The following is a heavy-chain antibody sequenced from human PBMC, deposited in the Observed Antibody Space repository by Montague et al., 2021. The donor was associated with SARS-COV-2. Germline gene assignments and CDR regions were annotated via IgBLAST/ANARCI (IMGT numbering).Heavy chain of an antibody. D-gene: IGHD3-16*01. CDR3: ARVRPHGGSLTLGCFDP. V-gene: IGHV5-51*03. Sequence: QSGAEVKKPGESLTISCNASGYIFTKYWIGWVRQMPGKGLEWMGIIYPGDSDTRYSPSFQGQVTMSVDKSISTAYLQWSRLKVSDTAIYFCARVRPHGGSLTLGCFDPWGQGTLVSVAS. CDR1: GYIFTKYW. CDR2: IYPGDSDT. J-gene: IGHJ5*02.